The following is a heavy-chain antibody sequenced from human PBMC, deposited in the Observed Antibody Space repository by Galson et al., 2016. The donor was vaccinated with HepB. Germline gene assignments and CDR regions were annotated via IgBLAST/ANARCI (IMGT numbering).Heavy chain of an antibody. J-gene: IGHJ6*02. V-gene: IGHV1-18*01. CDR3: ARNGHCSGGACYSEGMDV. CDR1: GYTVFSAG. Sequence: SVKVSCKVSGYTVFSAGISWVRQAPGQGLEWMGWINVYNDDTTYAQKFQGRVTMTTDTPTTTAYMELRSLRSDDTAVYYCARNGHCSGGACYSEGMDVWGQGTTVTVSS. CDR2: INVYNDDT. D-gene: IGHD2-15*01.